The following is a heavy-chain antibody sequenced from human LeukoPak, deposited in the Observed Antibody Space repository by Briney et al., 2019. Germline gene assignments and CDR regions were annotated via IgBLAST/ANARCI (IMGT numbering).Heavy chain of an antibody. D-gene: IGHD3-22*01. CDR3: ASFREDTNGYYPYFDN. V-gene: IGHV4-59*01. CDR2: IFYRGNT. J-gene: IGHJ4*02. CDR1: GGSISRYY. Sequence: SETLSLTCNVSGGSISRYYWNWIRQPPGKGLEWMGSIFYRGNTNYNPSLQSRLTVSVDTSKNQFSLKLTSVTAADTAVYYCASFREDTNGYYPYFDNWGQGTLVTVSS.